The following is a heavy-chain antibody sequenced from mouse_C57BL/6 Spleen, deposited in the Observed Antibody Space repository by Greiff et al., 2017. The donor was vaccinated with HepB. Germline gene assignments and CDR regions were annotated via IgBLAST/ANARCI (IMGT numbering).Heavy chain of an antibody. V-gene: IGHV1-52*01. CDR3: ARVSYHAMDY. Sequence: QVQLKQPGAELVRPGSSVKLSCKASGYTFTSYWMHWVKQRPIQGLEWIGNIDPSDSETHYNQKFKDKATLTVDKSSSTAYMQLSSLTSEDSAVYYCARVSYHAMDYWGQGTSVTVSS. J-gene: IGHJ4*01. CDR1: GYTFTSYW. CDR2: IDPSDSET.